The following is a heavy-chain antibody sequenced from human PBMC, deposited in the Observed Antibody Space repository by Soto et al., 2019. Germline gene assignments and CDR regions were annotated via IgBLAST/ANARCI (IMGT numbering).Heavy chain of an antibody. V-gene: IGHV1-18*01. Sequence: GASVQVSCKASGYTFTSYGISWVRQAPGQGLERMGWISAYNGNTNYAQKLQGRVTMTTDTSTSTAYMELRSLRSDDTAVYYCARDSGSYYGDYYYYGMDVWGQGTTVTVSS. CDR2: ISAYNGNT. J-gene: IGHJ6*02. D-gene: IGHD1-26*01. CDR3: ARDSGSYYGDYYYYGMDV. CDR1: GYTFTSYG.